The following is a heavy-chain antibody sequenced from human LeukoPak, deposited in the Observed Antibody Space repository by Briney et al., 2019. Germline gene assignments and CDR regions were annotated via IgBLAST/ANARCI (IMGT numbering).Heavy chain of an antibody. CDR3: ARFSSLPCSGGSCPLDY. CDR1: GFTFSSYG. D-gene: IGHD2-15*01. J-gene: IGHJ4*02. V-gene: IGHV3-30*02. Sequence: GGSLRLSCAASGFTFSSYGMHWARQAPGKGLEWVAFIRYDGSNKYYADSVKGRFTISRDNSKNTLYLQMNSLRAEDTAVYYCARFSSLPCSGGSCPLDYWGQGTLVTVSS. CDR2: IRYDGSNK.